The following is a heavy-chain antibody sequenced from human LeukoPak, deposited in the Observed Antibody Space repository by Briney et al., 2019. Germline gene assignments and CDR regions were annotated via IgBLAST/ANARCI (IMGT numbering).Heavy chain of an antibody. Sequence: PGGSLRLSCAASGFTFSSYSMNWVRQAPGKGLEWVSSISSSSSYLYYADSVKGRFTISRDNAKTSLYLQMNSLRAEDTAVYYCASYSGSYYVDYWGQGTLVTASS. CDR1: GFTFSSYS. V-gene: IGHV3-21*01. D-gene: IGHD1-26*01. CDR3: ASYSGSYYVDY. J-gene: IGHJ4*02. CDR2: ISSSSSYL.